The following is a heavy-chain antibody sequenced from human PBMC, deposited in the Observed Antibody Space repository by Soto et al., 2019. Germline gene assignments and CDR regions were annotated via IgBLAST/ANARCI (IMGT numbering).Heavy chain of an antibody. CDR1: GFTFNSYG. D-gene: IGHD1-26*01. J-gene: IGHJ6*02. Sequence: QVQLVESGGGVVQPGRSLRLSCAASGFTFNSYGMHWVRQVPGNGLAGVAFISYDSTKTYYADSVKGRFTISRDNSNSALYVQMNSLTGEDTAVYYCARTRSAWSDFHYYALDVWGQGTTVTVSS. CDR3: ARTRSAWSDFHYYALDV. V-gene: IGHV3-30*03. CDR2: ISYDSTKT.